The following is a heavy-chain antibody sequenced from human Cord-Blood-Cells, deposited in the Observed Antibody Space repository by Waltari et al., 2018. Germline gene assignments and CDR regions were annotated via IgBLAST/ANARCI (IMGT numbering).Heavy chain of an antibody. J-gene: IGHJ6*02. CDR1: GYSISSGYY. D-gene: IGHD6-19*01. CDR2: IYHSGST. Sequence: QVQLQESGPGLVKPSETLSLTCAVSGYSISSGYYWGWIRQPPGKGLEWIGSIYHSGSTYYNPSLKSRVTISVDTSKNQFSLKLSSVTAADTAVYYCARACRVAGNYYYYGMDVWGQGTTVTVSS. V-gene: IGHV4-38-2*01. CDR3: ARACRVAGNYYYYGMDV.